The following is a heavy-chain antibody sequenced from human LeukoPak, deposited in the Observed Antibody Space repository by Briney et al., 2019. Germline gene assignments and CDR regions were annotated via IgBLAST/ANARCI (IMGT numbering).Heavy chain of an antibody. J-gene: IGHJ5*02. V-gene: IGHV4-39*02. CDR2: IYYTGST. CDR3: VRYTSPNWFDP. Sequence: PSETLSLTCTVSGGSISSSAYYWGWVRQPPGKGLELIGSIYYTGSTYYNPSLKSRVTISVDTSRNHFSLRLSPVTAADTAIYYCVRYTSPNWFDPWGLGTLVTVSS. CDR1: GGSISSSAYY. D-gene: IGHD2-2*01.